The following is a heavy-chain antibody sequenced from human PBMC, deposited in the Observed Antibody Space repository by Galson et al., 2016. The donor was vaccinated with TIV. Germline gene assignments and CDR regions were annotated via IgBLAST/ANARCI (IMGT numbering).Heavy chain of an antibody. D-gene: IGHD3-16*01. J-gene: IGHJ6*04. CDR3: ARVVTGGYVDV. CDR1: GGTFSRYA. V-gene: IGHV1-69*13. Sequence: SVKVSCKASGGTFSRYAISWVRQAPGQGLEWMGRIIPMFGTANYAQKFQGRVTSAADESTNTAYMELSSLRPDDTAVFYCARVVTGGYVDVWGKGTTVTVSS. CDR2: IIPMFGTA.